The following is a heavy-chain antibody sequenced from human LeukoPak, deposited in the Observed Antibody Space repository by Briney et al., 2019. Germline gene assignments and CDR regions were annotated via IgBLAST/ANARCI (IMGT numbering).Heavy chain of an antibody. CDR2: IYSGGST. V-gene: IGHV3-66*01. CDR1: GFTFSNYA. D-gene: IGHD2-21*02. Sequence: GGSLRLSCAASGFTFSNYAMSWVRQAPGKGLEWVSVIYSGGSTYYADSVKGRFTISRDNSKNTLYLQMNSLRAEDTAVYYCARDGGDDEAPYYYYGVDVWGQGTTVTVSS. CDR3: ARDGGDDEAPYYYYGVDV. J-gene: IGHJ6*02.